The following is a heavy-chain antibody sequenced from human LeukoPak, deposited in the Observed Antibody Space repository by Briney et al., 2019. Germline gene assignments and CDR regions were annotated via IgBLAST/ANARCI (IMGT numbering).Heavy chain of an antibody. CDR3: ARDDSSSSLLFDY. CDR2: IYYSGST. J-gene: IGHJ4*02. V-gene: IGHV4-59*01. CDR1: GGSISSYY. D-gene: IGHD6-6*01. Sequence: SETLSLTCTVSGGSISSYYWSWIRQPPGKGLEWIGYIYYSGSTNYNPSHKSRVTISVDTSKNQFSLKLSSVTAADTAVYYCARDDSSSSLLFDYWGQGTLVTVSS.